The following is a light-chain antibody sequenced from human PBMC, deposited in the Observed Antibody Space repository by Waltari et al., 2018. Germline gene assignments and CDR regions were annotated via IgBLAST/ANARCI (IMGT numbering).Light chain of an antibody. CDR2: DAS. CDR3: QQYGTLPAT. J-gene: IGKJ1*01. CDR1: QSVSRT. Sequence: IVLTQSPGTLSLSPGGRATLPCRASQSVSRTLAWYQQKPGQAPRLLIYDASSRATGIPDRFSGSGSGTDFSLTISRLEPEDFAVYYCQQYGTLPATFGQGTKVEIK. V-gene: IGKV3-20*01.